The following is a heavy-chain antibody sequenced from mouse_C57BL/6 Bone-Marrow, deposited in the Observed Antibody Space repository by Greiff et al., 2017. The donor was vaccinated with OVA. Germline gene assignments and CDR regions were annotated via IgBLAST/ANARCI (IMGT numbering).Heavy chain of an antibody. CDR1: GFSLSTSNMG. J-gene: IGHJ1*03. V-gene: IGHV8-5*01. CDR3: AEMGGVYWYFDV. Sequence: QVQLKESGPGILQPSQTLSLTCSFSGFSLSTSNMGIGWIRQPSGKGLEWLAHIWWNDDKYYNPSLKSRLPISKDTSNNQVFLKITSGDTGDPATYYWAEMGGVYWYFDVWGTGTTVTVSS. CDR2: IWWNDDK.